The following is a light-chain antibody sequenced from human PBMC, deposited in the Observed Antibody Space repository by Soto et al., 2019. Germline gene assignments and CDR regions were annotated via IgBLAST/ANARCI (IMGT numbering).Light chain of an antibody. CDR1: QSISSY. V-gene: IGKV1-39*01. J-gene: IGKJ1*01. CDR3: QQSYSTLGWT. Sequence: DIQMTQSPSSLSASVGDRVTITCRASQSISSYLNWYQQKPGKAPKLLIYAASSLQSGVPSRFXGSGSGTDFTLTISSLQPEDFATYYCQQSYSTLGWTFGQGTKVEIK. CDR2: AAS.